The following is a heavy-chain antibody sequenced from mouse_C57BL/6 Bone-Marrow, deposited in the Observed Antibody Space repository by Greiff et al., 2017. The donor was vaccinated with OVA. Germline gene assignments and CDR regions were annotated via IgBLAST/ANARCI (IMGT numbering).Heavy chain of an antibody. CDR3: TGDDYYGSSPYYAMDY. CDR1: GYTFTDYE. Sequence: QVQLQQSGAELVRPGASVTLSCKASGYTFTDYEMHWVKQTPVHGLEWIGAIDPETGVTAYNQKFKGKAILTADKSSSTAYMELRSLTSEDSAVYYGTGDDYYGSSPYYAMDYWGQGTSVTVSS. V-gene: IGHV1-15*01. CDR2: IDPETGVT. J-gene: IGHJ4*01. D-gene: IGHD1-1*01.